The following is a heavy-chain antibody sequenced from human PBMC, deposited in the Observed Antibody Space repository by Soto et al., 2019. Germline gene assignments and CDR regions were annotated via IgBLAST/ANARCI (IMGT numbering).Heavy chain of an antibody. CDR3: VREEILVAYNWFDP. CDR1: GDSVSSNSAA. J-gene: IGHJ5*02. Sequence: KQSQTLSLTCAISGDSVSSNSAAWNWLRQSPSRGLEWLGKTYYRSRWYNDYAVSVKSRITINPDTSKNQFSLQLNSVTPDDTAVYYCVREEILVAYNWFDPWGQGTLVTVSS. D-gene: IGHD2-15*01. CDR2: TYYRSRWYN. V-gene: IGHV6-1*01.